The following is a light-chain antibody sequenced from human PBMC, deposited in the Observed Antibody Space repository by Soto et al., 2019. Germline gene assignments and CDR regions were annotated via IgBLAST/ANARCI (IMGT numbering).Light chain of an antibody. J-gene: IGLJ1*01. Sequence: QSALTQPRSVSGSPGQSVTISCTGASSDVGTFKYVTWYQQHPGKAPKLMTYDVSKRPSGVPDRFSGSKSGNTAALTISGLXAEDEADYYCCAYAGSFIFVFGTGTKV. V-gene: IGLV2-11*01. CDR2: DVS. CDR1: SSDVGTFKY. CDR3: CAYAGSFIFV.